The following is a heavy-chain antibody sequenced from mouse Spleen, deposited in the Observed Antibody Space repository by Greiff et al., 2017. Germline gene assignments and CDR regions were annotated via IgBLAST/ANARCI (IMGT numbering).Heavy chain of an antibody. J-gene: IGHJ1*03. CDR2: ISGGGGNT. CDR1: GFTFSSYT. D-gene: IGHD1-1*01. V-gene: IGHV5-9*01. CDR3: AREGYGSTLDV. Sequence: LVESGGGLVKPGGSLKLSCAASGFTFSSYTMSWVRQTPEKRLEWVATISGGGGNTYYPDSVKGRFTISRDNAKNTLYLQMSSLRSEDTALYYCAREGYGSTLDVWGTGTTVTVSS.